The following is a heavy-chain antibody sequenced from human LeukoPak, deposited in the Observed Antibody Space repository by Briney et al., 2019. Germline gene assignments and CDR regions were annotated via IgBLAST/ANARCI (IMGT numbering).Heavy chain of an antibody. Sequence: PGGSLRLSCVASGFSFSSCTMSWVRQAPGKGLEWVADINEDGSEQYFVEFVKGRFVISRDNAKRSLYLQMNSLRAEDTAVYYCARMRYGYLFYFWGQGTLVTVSS. J-gene: IGHJ4*02. CDR2: INEDGSEQ. CDR1: GFSFSSCT. V-gene: IGHV3-7*01. CDR3: ARMRYGYLFYF. D-gene: IGHD5-18*01.